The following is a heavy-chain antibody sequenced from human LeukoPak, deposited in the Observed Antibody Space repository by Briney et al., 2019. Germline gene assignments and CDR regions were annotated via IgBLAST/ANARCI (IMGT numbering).Heavy chain of an antibody. J-gene: IGHJ4*02. CDR2: VSGSGAST. V-gene: IGHV3-23*01. CDR3: AKDSWIQLWPRGDFDY. CDR1: GFTISSYA. Sequence: GGSLRLSCAASGFTISSYAMSWVRQAPGKGLEWVSGVSGSGASTYYADSVKGRFSISRDNSKNTLYLQMNSLRAEDTAVYYCAKDSWIQLWPRGDFDYWGQGTLVIVSS. D-gene: IGHD5-18*01.